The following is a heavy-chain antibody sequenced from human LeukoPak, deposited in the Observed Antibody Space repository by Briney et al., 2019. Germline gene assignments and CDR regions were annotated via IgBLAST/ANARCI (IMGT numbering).Heavy chain of an antibody. J-gene: IGHJ4*02. Sequence: SETLSLTCTVSGVSISSYYWSWIRQPAGKGLEWIGRIYTSGSTNYNPSLKSRVTMSVDTSKNQFSLKLSSVTAADTAVYYCAREDGYCSSTSCHLDYWGQGTLVTVSS. D-gene: IGHD2-2*03. CDR3: AREDGYCSSTSCHLDY. V-gene: IGHV4-4*07. CDR1: GVSISSYY. CDR2: IYTSGST.